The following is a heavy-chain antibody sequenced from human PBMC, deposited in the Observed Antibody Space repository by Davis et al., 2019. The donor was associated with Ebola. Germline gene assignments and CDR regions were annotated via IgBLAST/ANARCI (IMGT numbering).Heavy chain of an antibody. CDR2: INPNSGGT. Sequence: ASVKVSCKASGYTFTGYYMHWVRQAPGQGLEWMGWINPNSGGTNYAQKFQGWVTMTRDTSISTAYMELSRLRSDDTAVYYCARGPTGQTGTTSLGYYYYGMDVWGQGTTVTVSS. CDR1: GYTFTGYY. CDR3: ARGPTGQTGTTSLGYYYYGMDV. J-gene: IGHJ6*02. V-gene: IGHV1-2*04. D-gene: IGHD1-7*01.